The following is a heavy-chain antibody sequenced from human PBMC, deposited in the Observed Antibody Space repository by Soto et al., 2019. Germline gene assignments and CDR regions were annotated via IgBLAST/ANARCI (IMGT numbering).Heavy chain of an antibody. V-gene: IGHV1-18*01. Sequence: QVQLVQSGAEVKKPGASVKVSCKASGYTFTSYGISWVRQAPGQGLEWMGWISAYNGNTNYAQKLQGRVTMTTDTSTITSYIELRSLRSDDTALYYCARPRYSYGSLYYWGQGTLDTVSS. J-gene: IGHJ4*02. CDR1: GYTFTSYG. D-gene: IGHD5-18*01. CDR3: ARPRYSYGSLYY. CDR2: ISAYNGNT.